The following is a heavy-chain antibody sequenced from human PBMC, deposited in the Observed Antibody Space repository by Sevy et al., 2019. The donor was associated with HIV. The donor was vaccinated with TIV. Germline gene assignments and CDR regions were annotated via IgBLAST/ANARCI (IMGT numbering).Heavy chain of an antibody. CDR1: GHTLTGVS. CDR2: FDPEDGRT. J-gene: IGHJ4*02. V-gene: IGHV1-24*01. D-gene: IGHD3-22*01. CDR3: AATKDYYENSGYPFDY. Sequence: ASVKVSCKVSGHTLTGVSMHWVRQAPGKGLQWMGTFDPEDGRTLYAQNFQDRVTMTEDTSTDTAYMELGSLKSEETAMYYCAATKDYYENSGYPFDYWGQGTLVTVSS.